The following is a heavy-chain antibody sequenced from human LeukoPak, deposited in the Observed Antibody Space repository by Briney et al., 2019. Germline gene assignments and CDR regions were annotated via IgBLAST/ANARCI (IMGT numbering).Heavy chain of an antibody. V-gene: IGHV1-18*01. CDR2: ISAYNGNT. Sequence: ASVKVSCKASGYTFTSYGIGWVRQAPGQGLEWMGWISAYNGNTNYAQKLQGRVTMTTDTSTNTAYMDLRSLRSDDTAVYYCARAGKTYYYGTSVYYHWGQGTLVTVSS. J-gene: IGHJ5*02. CDR1: GYTFTSYG. D-gene: IGHD3-22*01. CDR3: ARAGKTYYYGTSVYYH.